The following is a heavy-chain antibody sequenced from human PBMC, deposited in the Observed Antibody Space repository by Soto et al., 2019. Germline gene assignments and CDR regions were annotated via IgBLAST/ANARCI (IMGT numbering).Heavy chain of an antibody. D-gene: IGHD3-3*01. CDR3: ARDDSITIFGVVRYFDY. Sequence: QVQLQESGPGLVKPSGTLSLTCAVSGGSISSSNWWSWVRQPPGKGLEWIGEIYHSGSTNYNPSLTIRVTISVDKSKYQFSLKLSSVTAGDTDVYYCARDDSITIFGVVRYFDYWGQGTLVTVSS. CDR2: IYHSGST. V-gene: IGHV4-4*02. CDR1: GGSISSSNW. J-gene: IGHJ4*02.